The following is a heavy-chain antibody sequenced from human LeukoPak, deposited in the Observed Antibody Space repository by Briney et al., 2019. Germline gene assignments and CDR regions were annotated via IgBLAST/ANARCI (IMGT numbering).Heavy chain of an antibody. Sequence: PSETLSLTCTVSGGSISSYYWSWIRQPPGKGLEWIGYIYYSGSTNYNPSLKSRVTISVDTSKNQFSLKLSSVTAADTAVYYCARVRDFYYDSSGFDYWGQGTLVTVSS. CDR3: ARVRDFYYDSSGFDY. CDR2: IYYSGST. J-gene: IGHJ4*02. CDR1: GGSISSYY. V-gene: IGHV4-59*08. D-gene: IGHD3-22*01.